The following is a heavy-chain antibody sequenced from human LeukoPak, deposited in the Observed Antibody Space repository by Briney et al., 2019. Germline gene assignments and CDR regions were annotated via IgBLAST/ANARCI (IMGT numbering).Heavy chain of an antibody. CDR3: AREGDYSDSSGYYHSFDY. D-gene: IGHD3-22*01. J-gene: IGHJ4*02. Sequence: GGSLRLSCAASGFTFSRYSMNWVRQAPGKGLEWVAYISSSGTTIYYAASVEGRFTISRDNAKNSLYLQMNSLRAEDTAVYYCAREGDYSDSSGYYHSFDYWGQGTLVTVSS. CDR2: ISSSGTTI. CDR1: GFTFSRYS. V-gene: IGHV3-48*01.